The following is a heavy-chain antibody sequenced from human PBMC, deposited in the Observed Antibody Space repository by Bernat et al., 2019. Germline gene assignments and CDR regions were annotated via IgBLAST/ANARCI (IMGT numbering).Heavy chain of an antibody. Sequence: QLHLQESGPGLVKPSETLSLTCTVSGDSFSSARYYWGWIRRPPGEGLEWIGNIYYSGSTYYNPSLKSRVTISVDTSKNQFSLKLSSVTAADTAGYYCVRQVIVAEFAYWGQGTLVAVSS. V-gene: IGHV4-39*01. CDR1: GDSFSSARYY. CDR3: VRQVIVAEFAY. D-gene: IGHD5-12*01. CDR2: IYYSGST. J-gene: IGHJ4*02.